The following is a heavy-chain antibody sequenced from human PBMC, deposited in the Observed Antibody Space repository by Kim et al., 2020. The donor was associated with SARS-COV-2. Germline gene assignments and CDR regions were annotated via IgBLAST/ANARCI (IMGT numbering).Heavy chain of an antibody. V-gene: IGHV3-48*02. CDR3: ARDNVVVAATQDYYYGMDV. CDR2: ISSSSSTI. Sequence: GGSLRLSCAASGFTFSSYSMNWVRQAPGKGLEWVSYISSSSSTIYYADSVKGRFTISRDNAKNSLYLQMNSLRDEDTAVYYCARDNVVVAATQDYYYGMDVWGQGTTVTVSS. D-gene: IGHD2-15*01. CDR1: GFTFSSYS. J-gene: IGHJ6*02.